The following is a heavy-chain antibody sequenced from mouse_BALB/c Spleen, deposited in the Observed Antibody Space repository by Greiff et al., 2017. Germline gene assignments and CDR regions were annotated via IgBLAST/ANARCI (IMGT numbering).Heavy chain of an antibody. CDR3: ARGRGLRAMDY. CDR1: GFTFSDYY. J-gene: IGHJ4*01. CDR2: ISDGGSYT. V-gene: IGHV5-4*02. D-gene: IGHD2-2*01. Sequence: EVQGVESGGGLVKPGGSLKLSCAASGFTFSDYYMYWVRQTPEKRLEWVATISDGGSYTYYPDSVKGRFTISRDNAKNKLYLQMSSLKSEDTAVYYCARGRGLRAMDYWGQGTSVTVSA.